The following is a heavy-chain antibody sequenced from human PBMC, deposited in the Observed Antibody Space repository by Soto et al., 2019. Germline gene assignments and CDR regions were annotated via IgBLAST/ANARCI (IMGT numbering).Heavy chain of an antibody. V-gene: IGHV4-31*03. CDR1: GGSINSGDYY. CDR3: ARDGHSSGFFDY. CDR2: IYYSGNT. D-gene: IGHD3-22*01. Sequence: QVQLQESGPGLVKPSQTLSLTCTVSGGSINSGDYYWGWIRQDPGKGLEWIGFIYYSGNTYYNPSLKSRVTISIDTSKNQFSLKLSSMTAADTAVYYCARDGHSSGFFDYWGQGTLVTVSS. J-gene: IGHJ4*02.